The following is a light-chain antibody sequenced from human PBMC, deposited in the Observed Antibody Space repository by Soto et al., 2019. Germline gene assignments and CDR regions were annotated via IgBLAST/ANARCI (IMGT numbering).Light chain of an antibody. J-gene: IGKJ1*01. CDR1: QSISSY. CDR3: QQSYSTPRT. Sequence: DLQMTQSPSSLSASVGDRVTITCRASQSISSYLNWYQQKPRKAPKILIYAASSLQSGVPSRFSGSGYRTDFTLTISSLQPEDFASYYCQQSYSTPRTFGQGTKAEIK. CDR2: AAS. V-gene: IGKV1-39*01.